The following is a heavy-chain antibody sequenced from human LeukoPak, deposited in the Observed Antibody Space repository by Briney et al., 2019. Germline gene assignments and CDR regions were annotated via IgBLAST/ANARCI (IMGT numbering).Heavy chain of an antibody. CDR2: MNPNSGNT. V-gene: IGHV1-8*01. D-gene: IGHD1-7*01. Sequence: ASVKVSCKASGYTFISSDINWVRQATGQGLEWMGWMNPNSGNTGYAQKFQGRVTITRDTSASTAYMELSSLRSEDTAVYYCARGALELTFDYWGQGTLVTVSS. CDR1: GYTFISSD. CDR3: ARGALELTFDY. J-gene: IGHJ4*02.